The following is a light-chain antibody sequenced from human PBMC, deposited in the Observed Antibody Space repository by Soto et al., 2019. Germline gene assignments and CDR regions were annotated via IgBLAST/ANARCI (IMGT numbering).Light chain of an antibody. Sequence: ERVVAPSGSSRSLSPGTRATVSCRATQSVTNYIAWYQQRPGQAPRLLIYGASTRATGTPARFTGSGSGTEFTLTITSLQSEDIALYYCQQSHNLWPFGQGAKVDI. CDR1: QSVTNY. J-gene: IGKJ1*01. CDR2: GAS. CDR3: QQSHNLWP. V-gene: IGKV3-15*01.